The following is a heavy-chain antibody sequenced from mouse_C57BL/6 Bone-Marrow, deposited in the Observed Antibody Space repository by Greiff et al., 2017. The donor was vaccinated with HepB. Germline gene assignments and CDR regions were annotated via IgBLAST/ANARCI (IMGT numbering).Heavy chain of an antibody. Sequence: EVQLQQSGTVLARPGASVKMSCKTSGYTFTSYWMHWVKQRPGQGLEWIGAIYPGNSDTSYNQKFKGKAKLTAVTSASTAYMELSSLTNEDSAVYYWTSITTVVAHYFDYWGQGTTLTVSS. CDR3: TSITTVVAHYFDY. CDR1: GYTFTSYW. CDR2: IYPGNSDT. V-gene: IGHV1-5*01. J-gene: IGHJ2*01. D-gene: IGHD1-1*01.